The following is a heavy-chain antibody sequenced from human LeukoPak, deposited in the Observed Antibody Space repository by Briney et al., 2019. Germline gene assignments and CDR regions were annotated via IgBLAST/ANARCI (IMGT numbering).Heavy chain of an antibody. V-gene: IGHV3-30*04. J-gene: IGHJ4*02. CDR1: GFTFSSYA. CDR2: ISYDGSNK. CDR3: ARNPVYSSSWYN. D-gene: IGHD6-13*01. Sequence: PGGSLRLSCAASGFTFSSYAMHWVRQAPGKGLAWVAVISYDGSNKYYADSVKGRFTISRDNSKNTLYLQMNSLRAEDTAVYYCARNPVYSSSWYNWGQGTLVTVSS.